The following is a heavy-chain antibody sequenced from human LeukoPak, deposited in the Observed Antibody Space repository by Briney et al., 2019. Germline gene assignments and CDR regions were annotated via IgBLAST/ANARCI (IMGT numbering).Heavy chain of an antibody. J-gene: IGHJ4*02. D-gene: IGHD6-19*01. Sequence: PSETLSLTCTVSGGSISPYYWSWIRQPPGKGLEWIGYIYYSGSTNYNPSLKSRVTISVDTSKNQFSLKLSSVTAADTAVYYCARGSGWYDYWGQGTLVTVSS. V-gene: IGHV4-59*01. CDR3: ARGSGWYDY. CDR1: GGSISPYY. CDR2: IYYSGST.